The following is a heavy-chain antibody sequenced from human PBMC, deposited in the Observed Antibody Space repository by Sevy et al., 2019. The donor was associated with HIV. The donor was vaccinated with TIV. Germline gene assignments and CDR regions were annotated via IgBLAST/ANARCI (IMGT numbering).Heavy chain of an antibody. Sequence: KQSQTLSLTCVISGDSVSSNSVAWNWIRQSPSSGLEWLGRTYYRSKWYNDYAVSVKTPITMRPDTSKNQLTLQLDSVTPEDTAVYYCAREGYYDSRGYFEGAFDIWGQGTMVTVSS. D-gene: IGHD3-22*01. V-gene: IGHV6-1*01. CDR3: AREGYYDSRGYFEGAFDI. CDR2: TYYRSKWYN. J-gene: IGHJ3*02. CDR1: GDSVSSNSVA.